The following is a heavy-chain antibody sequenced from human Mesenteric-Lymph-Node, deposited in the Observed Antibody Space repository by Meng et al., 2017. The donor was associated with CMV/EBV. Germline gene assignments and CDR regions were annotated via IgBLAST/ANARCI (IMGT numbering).Heavy chain of an antibody. J-gene: IGHJ6*02. V-gene: IGHV3-9*03. CDR1: GFTFDNYA. CDR3: VKGTAIDYYYYGMDV. Sequence: SLKISCAASGFTFDNYAMHWVRQAPGKGLEWVSGISWNSGDIGYADSVKGRFTISRDNAKNSPYLQMNSLRAEDMALYYCVKGTAIDYYYYGMDVWGQGTTVTVSS. CDR2: ISWNSGDI.